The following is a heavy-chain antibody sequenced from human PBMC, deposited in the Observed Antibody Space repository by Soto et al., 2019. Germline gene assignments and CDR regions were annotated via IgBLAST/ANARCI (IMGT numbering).Heavy chain of an antibody. J-gene: IGHJ6*02. CDR2: TSHDGTNK. V-gene: IGHV3-30*18. D-gene: IGHD5-12*01. Sequence: QVQLVESGGGVVQPGRSLRLSCATSGFTFSRYGIHWVRQAPGKGLEWVAVTSHDGTNKYYTDSVKGRFIISRDNSKNTLYLEMNSLRAADTAVYYCAKETVATIRPTRIYYYYGLDVWGQGTTVSVSS. CDR1: GFTFSRYG. CDR3: AKETVATIRPTRIYYYYGLDV.